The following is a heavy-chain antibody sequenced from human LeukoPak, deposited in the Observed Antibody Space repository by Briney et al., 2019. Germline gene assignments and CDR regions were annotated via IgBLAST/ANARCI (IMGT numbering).Heavy chain of an antibody. D-gene: IGHD3-10*01. J-gene: IGHJ4*02. CDR1: GFNFNSYW. V-gene: IGHV3-7*04. CDR2: TKQDGSDI. CDR3: ARARYGSGGYFFDF. Sequence: GGSLRLSCAASGFNFNSYWMSWVRQAPGKGLECVANTKQDGSDIYFVDSVKGRSTISRDNAKNSLYLQMNSLRGEDTAVYYCARARYGSGGYFFDFWGQGTLVTVSS.